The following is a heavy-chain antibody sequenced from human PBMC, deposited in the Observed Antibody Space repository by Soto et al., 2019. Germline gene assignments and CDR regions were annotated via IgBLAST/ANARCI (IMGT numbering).Heavy chain of an antibody. CDR2: IGGGNTDR. D-gene: IGHD1-26*01. CDR3: AKDAVSYNGKWDWFDS. Sequence: DVQLLESGGGLVQPGGSLTLSCAASRFIFSDYAMNWVRQAPGKGLEWVSSIGGGNTDRYYADSVKGRFIISRDNSKNTMYLQMNRLRDDDTAVYYCAKDAVSYNGKWDWFDSWGRGTLVTVSS. CDR1: RFIFSDYA. V-gene: IGHV3-23*01. J-gene: IGHJ5*01.